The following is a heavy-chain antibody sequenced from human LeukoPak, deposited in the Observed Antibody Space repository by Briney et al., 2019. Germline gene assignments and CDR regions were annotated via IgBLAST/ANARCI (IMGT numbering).Heavy chain of an antibody. D-gene: IGHD6-19*01. CDR2: IYTSGST. Sequence: SQTLSLTCTVSGGSISSGSYYWSWIRQPAGKGLEWIGRIYTSGSTNYNPSLKSRVTISVDTSKNQFSLKLSSETAADTAVYYCASLGIWGSGWHSIWGQGTMVTVSS. J-gene: IGHJ3*02. CDR1: GGSISSGSYY. V-gene: IGHV4-61*02. CDR3: ASLGIWGSGWHSI.